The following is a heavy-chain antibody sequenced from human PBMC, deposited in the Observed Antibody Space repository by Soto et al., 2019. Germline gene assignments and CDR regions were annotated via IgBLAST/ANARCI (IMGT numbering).Heavy chain of an antibody. J-gene: IGHJ4*02. Sequence: PSETLSLTCAVYGGSFSGYYWSWIRQPPGKGLEWIGEINHSGSTNYNPSLKSRVTISVDTSKNQFSLKLMSLSAADTAVYYCGRLEGLATISYYFNYWGLGALVIVSS. CDR3: GRLEGLATISYYFNY. D-gene: IGHD3-9*01. V-gene: IGHV4-34*01. CDR2: INHSGST. CDR1: GGSFSGYY.